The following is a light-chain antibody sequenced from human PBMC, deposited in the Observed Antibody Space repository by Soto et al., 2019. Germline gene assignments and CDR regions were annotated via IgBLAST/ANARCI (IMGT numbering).Light chain of an antibody. J-gene: IGLJ2*01. CDR2: DVS. CDR1: SSDVGGYNY. Sequence: QLVLTQPASVSGSPGQSITISCTGTSSDVGGYNYVSWYQQHPGKAPKLMIYDVSNRPSGVSNRFSGSKSGNTAFLTISGLQAEDEADYYCSSYTSSSTLGVFGGGTKVTVL. CDR3: SSYTSSSTLGV. V-gene: IGLV2-14*01.